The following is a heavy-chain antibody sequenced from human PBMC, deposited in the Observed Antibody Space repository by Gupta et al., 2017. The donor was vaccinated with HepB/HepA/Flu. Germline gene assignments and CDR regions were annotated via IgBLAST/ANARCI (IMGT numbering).Heavy chain of an antibody. CDR3: ARWGGYYYNWFDP. CDR1: GFTFSSYG. Sequence: QVQLVESGGGVVQPGRSLRLSCAASGFTFSSYGMHWVRQAPGKGLEWVAVIWYDGSNKYYADSVKGRFTISRDNSKNTLYLQMNSLRAEDTAVYYCARWGGYYYNWFDPWGQGTLVTVSS. V-gene: IGHV3-33*01. J-gene: IGHJ5*02. CDR2: IWYDGSNK. D-gene: IGHD3-22*01.